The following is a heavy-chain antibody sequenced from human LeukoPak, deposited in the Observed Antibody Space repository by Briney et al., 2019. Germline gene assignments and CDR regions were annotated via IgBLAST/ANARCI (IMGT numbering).Heavy chain of an antibody. CDR2: IYYSGTT. V-gene: IGHV4-59*01. CDR3: ARGQPQRYNSDWYVNWFDP. J-gene: IGHJ5*02. CDR1: GASIGSSY. D-gene: IGHD6-19*01. Sequence: SETLSLTCTVSGASIGSSYWSWVRQPPGKGLEWIEYIYYSGTTNYNPSLRSRVTISIDTSKNQFSLKVNSVTAADTAVYYCARGQPQRYNSDWYVNWFDPWGQGTLVSVSS.